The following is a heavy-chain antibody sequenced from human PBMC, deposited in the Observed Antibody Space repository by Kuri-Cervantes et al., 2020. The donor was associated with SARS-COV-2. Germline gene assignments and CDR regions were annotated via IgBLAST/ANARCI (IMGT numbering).Heavy chain of an antibody. CDR2: INWNGGST. D-gene: IGHD6-6*01. Sequence: GGSLRLSCAASGFTSDDYGMSWVRQAPGKGLEWVSGINWNGGSTGYADSVKGRFTISRDNAKNSLYLQMNSLRAEDTALYYCARNFKSSSSLYYYYYMDVWGKGTTVTVSS. J-gene: IGHJ6*03. V-gene: IGHV3-20*04. CDR3: ARNFKSSSSLYYYYYMDV. CDR1: GFTSDDYG.